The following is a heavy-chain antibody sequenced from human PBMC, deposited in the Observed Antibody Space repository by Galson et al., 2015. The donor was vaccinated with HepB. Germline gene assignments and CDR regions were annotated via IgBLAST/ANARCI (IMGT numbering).Heavy chain of an antibody. D-gene: IGHD7-27*01. CDR3: ARDPPLGTPFDF. CDR1: GFTFSSYW. Sequence: SLSLSCAASGFTFSSYWMHWVRQTPGKGLVWVSRVNSDGSSVRYADSVKGRFTISRDNAKNTLYLQMNSLRAEDTAVYYCARDPPLGTPFDFWGQGTLVTVSS. V-gene: IGHV3-74*01. J-gene: IGHJ4*02. CDR2: VNSDGSSV.